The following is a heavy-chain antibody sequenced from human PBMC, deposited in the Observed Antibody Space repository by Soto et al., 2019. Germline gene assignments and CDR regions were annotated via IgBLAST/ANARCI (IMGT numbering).Heavy chain of an antibody. Sequence: SVKVSCKASGGTFSSYTISWVRQAPGQGLEWMGRIIPILGIANYAQKFQGRVTITADKSTSTAYMELSSLRSEDTAVYYCARAPRYYDSSGYYWSPYLDYWGQGTPVTVSS. CDR1: GGTFSSYT. J-gene: IGHJ4*02. CDR2: IIPILGIA. V-gene: IGHV1-69*02. CDR3: ARAPRYYDSSGYYWSPYLDY. D-gene: IGHD3-22*01.